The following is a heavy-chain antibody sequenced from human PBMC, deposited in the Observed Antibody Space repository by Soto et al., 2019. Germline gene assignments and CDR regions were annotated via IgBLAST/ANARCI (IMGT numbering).Heavy chain of an antibody. V-gene: IGHV1-3*01. CDR3: ARWLGGLDL. D-gene: IGHD6-19*01. CDR2: ISADSGNS. CDR1: GYTLNRFA. J-gene: IGHJ4*02. Sequence: ASVKVSCKASGYTLNRFALHWVRPAPGQRLEWMGWISADSGNSQYSQKFQGRVTITRDRSASTAYMELSSLISEDTAVYYCARWLGGLDLWGQGTLVTVSS.